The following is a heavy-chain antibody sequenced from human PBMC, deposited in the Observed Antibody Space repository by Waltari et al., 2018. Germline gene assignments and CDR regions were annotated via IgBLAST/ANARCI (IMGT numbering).Heavy chain of an antibody. V-gene: IGHV3-23*04. CDR1: GFPFSSYA. CDR2: ISGSGGST. CDR3: AKDGCSGGSCRRGNWFDP. J-gene: IGHJ5*02. Sequence: EVQLVESGGGLVQPGGSLRLSFAASGFPFSSYAMSWVRQAPGKGLEVVSAISGSGGSTYYADAVKGRFTISRDNSKNTLYLQMNSLRAEDTAVYYCAKDGCSGGSCRRGNWFDPWGQGTLVTVSS. D-gene: IGHD2-15*01.